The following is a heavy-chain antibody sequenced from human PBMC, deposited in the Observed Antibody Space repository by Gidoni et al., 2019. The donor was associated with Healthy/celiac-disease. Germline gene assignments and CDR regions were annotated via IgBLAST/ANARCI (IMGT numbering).Heavy chain of an antibody. V-gene: IGHV4-31*03. Sequence: QVQLQESGPGLVKPSQTLSLTCTVSGGSISSGGSYWSWIRQHPGKGLEWIGYIYYSGSTYYNPSLKSRVTISVDTSKNQFSLKLSSVTAADTAVYYCARESRGGIEYSRIYGMDVWGQGTTVTVSS. CDR3: ARESRGGIEYSRIYGMDV. D-gene: IGHD6-6*01. J-gene: IGHJ6*02. CDR1: GGSISSGGSY. CDR2: IYYSGST.